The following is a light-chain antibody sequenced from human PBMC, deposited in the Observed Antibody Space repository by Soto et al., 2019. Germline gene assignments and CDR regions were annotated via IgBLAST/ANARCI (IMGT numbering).Light chain of an antibody. CDR1: QSISRF. Sequence: DVQMTQSPSSLSASVGDRVTITCRTSQSISRFLNWYQQKPGKAPKVLLYAASTLQIGVPSRFSGSGSGTDFTLTISSLQPEDFASYFCQQSYSPPFAFGTGTTVDMK. V-gene: IGKV1-39*01. J-gene: IGKJ3*01. CDR3: QQSYSPPFA. CDR2: AAS.